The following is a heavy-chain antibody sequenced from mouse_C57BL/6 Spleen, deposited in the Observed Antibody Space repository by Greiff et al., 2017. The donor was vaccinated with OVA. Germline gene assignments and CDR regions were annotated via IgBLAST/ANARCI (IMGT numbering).Heavy chain of an antibody. J-gene: IGHJ4*01. D-gene: IGHD1-1*01. CDR3: ARQSGSRGYAMDY. Sequence: DVQLQESGGDLVKPGGSLKLSCAASGFTFSSYGMSWVRQTPDKRLEWVATISSGGSYTYYPDSVKGRFTISRDNAKNTLYLQMSSLKSEDTAMYYCARQSGSRGYAMDYWGQGTSVTVSS. CDR1: GFTFSSYG. CDR2: ISSGGSYT. V-gene: IGHV5-6*01.